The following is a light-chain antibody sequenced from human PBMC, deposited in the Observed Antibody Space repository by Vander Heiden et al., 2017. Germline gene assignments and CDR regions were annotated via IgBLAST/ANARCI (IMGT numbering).Light chain of an antibody. V-gene: IGKV3-15*01. J-gene: IGKJ2*01. CDR1: QSVSSN. CDR3: QQCNNWYT. CDR2: GAS. Sequence: EIVMTQSPATLSVSPGERATLSCRASQSVSSNLAWYQQKPGQAPRLLIYGASTRATGIPARFSGSGSGTELTLTISSLQSEDFAVYYCQQCNNWYTFGQGTKLEIK.